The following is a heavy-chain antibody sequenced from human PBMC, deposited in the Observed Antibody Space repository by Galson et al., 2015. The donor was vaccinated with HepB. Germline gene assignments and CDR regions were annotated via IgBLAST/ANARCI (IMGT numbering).Heavy chain of an antibody. D-gene: IGHD1-20*01. J-gene: IGHJ6*02. CDR1: EYSFTSYW. CDR3: ARQRLPVDITVGFYGIDV. CDR2: IDPSDSYT. Sequence: QSGAEVKKPGESLRISCKGSEYSFTSYWITWVRQMPGKGLEWMGTIDPSDSYTNYSPSSQGHVTISADKSISTAYLQWTSLKASDTAMYYCARQRLPVDITVGFYGIDVWGQGTTVTVSS. V-gene: IGHV5-10-1*01.